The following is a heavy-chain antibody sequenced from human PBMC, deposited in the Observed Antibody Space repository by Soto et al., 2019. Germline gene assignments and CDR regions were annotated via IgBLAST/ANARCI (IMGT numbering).Heavy chain of an antibody. CDR1: GGSFSGYY. Sequence: SETLSLTCAVYGGSFSGYYWSWIRQPPGKGLEWIGEINHSGSTNYNPSLKSRVTISVDTSKNQFSLKLSSVTAADTAVYYCARVRYCSGGSCQSYYYYMDVWGKGTTVTVSS. CDR3: ARVRYCSGGSCQSYYYYMDV. D-gene: IGHD2-15*01. V-gene: IGHV4-34*01. J-gene: IGHJ6*03. CDR2: INHSGST.